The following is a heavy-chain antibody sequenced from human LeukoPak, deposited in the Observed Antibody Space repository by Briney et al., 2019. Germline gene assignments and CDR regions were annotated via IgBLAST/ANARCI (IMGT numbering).Heavy chain of an antibody. CDR2: IYTSGRT. V-gene: IGHV4-4*07. CDR3: ARGVLRFLERLDV. J-gene: IGHJ6*02. Sequence: XSESLSLTCTVSGGSISSDYWRWVRQTAGEGVGWVGRIYTSGRTNYNPSLKRRVSISVDPSKNQFSLKLSSVTAADTAVYYCARGVLRFLERLDVWGQGTTVTVSS. CDR1: GGSISSDY. D-gene: IGHD3-3*01.